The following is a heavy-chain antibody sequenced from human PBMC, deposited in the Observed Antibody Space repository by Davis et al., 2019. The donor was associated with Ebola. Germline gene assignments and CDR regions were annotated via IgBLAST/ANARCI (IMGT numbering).Heavy chain of an antibody. CDR2: IGGMSDHI. CDR3: ARVSYDFWSGFS. CDR1: GFPFSNYG. Sequence: GESLKISCAASGFPFSNYGLYWVRQAPGKGLEWLSYIGGMSDHISYADSVKGRFTISRDNAKNSLYLQMNSLRAEDTAVYFCARVSYDFWSGFSWGQGTLVTVSS. J-gene: IGHJ4*02. V-gene: IGHV3-21*05. D-gene: IGHD3-3*01.